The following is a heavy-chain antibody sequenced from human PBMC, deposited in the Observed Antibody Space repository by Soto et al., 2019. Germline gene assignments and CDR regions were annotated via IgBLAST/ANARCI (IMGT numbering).Heavy chain of an antibody. CDR1: GGSFIGHS. J-gene: IGHJ4*01. CDR2: INHSGRV. Sequence: SETLSLTCAVYGGSFIGHSWTWIRQSPGKGLEWIGDINHSGRVNYSPSLKSRVTISLDTSKNQFSLTLSAVTAADTAMYYRSTRAYDNKGYYRLDHWGQGNLVTVSS. D-gene: IGHD3-22*01. V-gene: IGHV4-34*01. CDR3: STRAYDNKGYYRLDH.